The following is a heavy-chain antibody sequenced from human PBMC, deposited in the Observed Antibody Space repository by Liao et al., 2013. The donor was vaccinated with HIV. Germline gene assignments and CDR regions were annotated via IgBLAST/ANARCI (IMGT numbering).Heavy chain of an antibody. CDR3: ARVNPRGYDFWSGYSPLYYFDY. D-gene: IGHD3-3*01. Sequence: QVQLQESGPGLVKPSETLSLTCTVSGGSISSSSYYWGWIRQPPGKGLEWIGSIYYSGSTYYNPSLKSRVTISVDTSKNQFSLKLSSVTAADTAVYYCARVNPRGYDFWSGYSPLYYFDYWGQGTLVTVSS. CDR1: GGSISSSSYY. V-gene: IGHV4-39*07. CDR2: IYYSGST. J-gene: IGHJ4*02.